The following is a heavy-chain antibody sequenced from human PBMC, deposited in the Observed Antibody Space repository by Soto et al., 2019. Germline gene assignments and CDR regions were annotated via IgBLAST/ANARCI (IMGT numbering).Heavy chain of an antibody. D-gene: IGHD1-26*01. CDR1: GGSXSGYY. V-gene: IGHV4-34*01. CDR3: ARWGGLPYYYYMDV. Sequence: SETLSLTCAVYGGSXSGYYWSWIRQPPGKGLEWIGEINHSGSTNYNPSLKSRVTISVDTSKNQFSLKLSSVTAADTAVYYCARWGGLPYYYYMDVWGKGTTVTVSS. CDR2: INHSGST. J-gene: IGHJ6*03.